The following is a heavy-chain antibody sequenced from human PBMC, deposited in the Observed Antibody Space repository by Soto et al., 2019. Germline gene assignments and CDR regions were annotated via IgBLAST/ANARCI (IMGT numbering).Heavy chain of an antibody. CDR2: ISYDGSNK. CDR1: GFTFSSYG. J-gene: IGHJ6*02. CDR3: AKDSSIAARGGYYYYGMDV. Sequence: SGGSLRLSCAASGFTFSSYGMHWVRQAPGKGLEWVAVISYDGSNKYYADSVKGRFTISRDNSKNTLYLQMNSLRAEDTAVYYCAKDSSIAARGGYYYYGMDVWGQGTTVTVSS. V-gene: IGHV3-30*18. D-gene: IGHD6-6*01.